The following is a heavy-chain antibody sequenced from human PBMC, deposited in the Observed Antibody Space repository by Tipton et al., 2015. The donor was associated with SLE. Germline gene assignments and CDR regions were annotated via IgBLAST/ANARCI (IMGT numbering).Heavy chain of an antibody. D-gene: IGHD2-8*02. Sequence: QVQLVQSGAEVKKPGSSVKVSCKASGGTFSSYAISWVRQAPGQGLEWMGWINPNTGGTNYAQKFQGRVTMTRDTSISTAYMELRRLTSDDTALYYCVRIRTGGYYFDYWGQGTLVTVSS. CDR2: INPNTGGT. J-gene: IGHJ4*02. CDR1: GGTFSSYA. V-gene: IGHV1-2*02. CDR3: VRIRTGGYYFDY.